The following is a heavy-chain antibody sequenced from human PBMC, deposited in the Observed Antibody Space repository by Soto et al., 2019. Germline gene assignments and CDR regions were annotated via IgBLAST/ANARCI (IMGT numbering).Heavy chain of an antibody. CDR1: GFSLSTSGVG. CDR3: AHSPNYDFWPPPNWFDP. Sequence: QITLKESGPTLVKPTQTLTLTCTFSGFSLSTSGVGVGWIRQPPGKALEWLALIYWDDDKRYSPSLKSRLTITKDPSKNQVVLTMTNMDPVDTATYYCAHSPNYDFWPPPNWFDPWGQGTLVTVSS. D-gene: IGHD3-3*01. CDR2: IYWDDDK. J-gene: IGHJ5*02. V-gene: IGHV2-5*02.